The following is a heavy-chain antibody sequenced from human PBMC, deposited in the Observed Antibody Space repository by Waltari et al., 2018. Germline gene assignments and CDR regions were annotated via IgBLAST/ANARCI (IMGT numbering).Heavy chain of an antibody. J-gene: IGHJ6*03. D-gene: IGHD3-3*01. CDR3: TRFIFGMVEGMDV. V-gene: IGHV1-2*06. CDR2: IDPNTGDT. Sequence: QEQLVQSGAEVKKPGASVKVSCTASGYRFTVYYSHWGRQAPGKGLEWMGRIDPNTGDTNFAQKFEGRVTMTRATSISTVYMELSRLRSDDTAVYYCTRFIFGMVEGMDVWGKGTSVTVSS. CDR1: GYRFTVYY.